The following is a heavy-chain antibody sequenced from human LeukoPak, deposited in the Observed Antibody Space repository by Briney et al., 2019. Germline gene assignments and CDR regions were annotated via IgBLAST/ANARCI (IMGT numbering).Heavy chain of an antibody. CDR3: AREDGPLDY. D-gene: IGHD5-24*01. CDR1: GDIFTNFP. J-gene: IGHJ4*02. V-gene: IGHV1-69*10. Sequence: SVKVSCKAPGDIFTNFPFAWVRQAPGHGFEWMGGIIPMFGIVNHAQTSQDRVTFTADKSTSTTYMELSSLRSEDTAVYFCAREDGPLDYWGQGSLITASS. CDR2: IIPMFGIV.